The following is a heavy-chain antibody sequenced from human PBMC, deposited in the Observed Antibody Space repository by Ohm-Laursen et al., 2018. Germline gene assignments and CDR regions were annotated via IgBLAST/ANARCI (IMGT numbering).Heavy chain of an antibody. V-gene: IGHV3-11*01. CDR3: ARDLRPKVLYWHFDL. D-gene: IGHD3-10*01. CDR2: ISNTGGAI. CDR1: GFKFISYY. J-gene: IGHJ2*01. Sequence: SLRLSCAASGFKFISYYMNWIRVAPGRGPEWIAYISNTGGAIHYADSVKGRFTISRDNAKNSLFLQMNSLRADDTAVYYCARDLRPKVLYWHFDLWGRGTQVIVSS.